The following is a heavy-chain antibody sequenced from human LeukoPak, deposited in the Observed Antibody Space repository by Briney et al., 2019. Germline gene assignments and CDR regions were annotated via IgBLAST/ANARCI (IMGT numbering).Heavy chain of an antibody. D-gene: IGHD4-17*01. CDR2: IKSKTDGGTT. CDR3: AKLITVTTWYFQH. V-gene: IGHV3-15*07. Sequence: GGSLRLSCAASGSTFSNAWMNWVRQAPGKGLEWVGRIKSKTDGGTTDYAAPVKGRFTISRDDSKNTLYLQMNGLKTEDTAVYYCAKLITVTTWYFQHWGQGTLVTVSS. CDR1: GSTFSNAW. J-gene: IGHJ1*01.